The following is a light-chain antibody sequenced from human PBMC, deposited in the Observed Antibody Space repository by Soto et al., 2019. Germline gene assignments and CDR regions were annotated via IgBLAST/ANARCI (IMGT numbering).Light chain of an antibody. J-gene: IGKJ1*01. Sequence: DIQMTQSPSTLSASVGDRVTITCRASQSISSWLAWYQQKPGKAPNLLIYDASSLESGGPSSFSGSGSGTEFTLTISRLQPDDFATYDCQQYNRYPAFGQGTKVEIK. V-gene: IGKV1-5*01. CDR2: DAS. CDR3: QQYNRYPA. CDR1: QSISSW.